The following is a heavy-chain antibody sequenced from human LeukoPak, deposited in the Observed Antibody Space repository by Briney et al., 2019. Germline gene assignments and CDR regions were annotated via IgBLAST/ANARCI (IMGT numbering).Heavy chain of an antibody. D-gene: IGHD2-2*01. CDR3: AKDKLPTAMFSYVY. CDR2: ISGSGGST. J-gene: IGHJ4*02. Sequence: QSGGSLRLSCAASGFTFSSYAMSWVRQAPGKGLEWVSAISGSGGSTWYADSVKGRFTISRDNSRNTLFLQMDSLRAEDTAVYYCAKDKLPTAMFSYVYWGQGTLVTVSS. CDR1: GFTFSSYA. V-gene: IGHV3-23*01.